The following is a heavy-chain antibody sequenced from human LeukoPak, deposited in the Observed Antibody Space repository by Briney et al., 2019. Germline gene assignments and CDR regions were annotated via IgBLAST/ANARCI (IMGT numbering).Heavy chain of an antibody. CDR2: ISGSGGST. J-gene: IGHJ4*02. CDR1: GFTFSSYA. D-gene: IGHD3-22*01. Sequence: TGGSLRLSCAASGFTFSSYAMSWVRQAPGKGLEWVSAISGSGGSTYYADSVKGRFTISRDNSKNTLYLQMSSLRAEDTAVYYCAKEWYYYDSSGYRQFDYWGQGTLVTVFS. V-gene: IGHV3-23*01. CDR3: AKEWYYYDSSGYRQFDY.